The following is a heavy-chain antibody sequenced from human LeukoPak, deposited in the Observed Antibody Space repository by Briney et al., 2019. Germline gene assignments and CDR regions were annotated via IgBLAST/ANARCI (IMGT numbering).Heavy chain of an antibody. CDR1: GGTFSSYA. Sequence: ASVKVSCKASGGTFSSYAISWVRQAPGQGLEWMGGIIPIFGTANYAQKFQGRVTITADESTSTAYMELSSLRSEDTAAYYCAREKLERRPDAFDIWGQGIMVTVSS. CDR3: AREKLERRPDAFDI. J-gene: IGHJ3*02. CDR2: IIPIFGTA. V-gene: IGHV1-69*13. D-gene: IGHD1-1*01.